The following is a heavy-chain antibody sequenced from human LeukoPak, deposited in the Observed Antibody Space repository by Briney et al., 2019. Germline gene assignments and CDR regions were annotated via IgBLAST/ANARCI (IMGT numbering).Heavy chain of an antibody. V-gene: IGHV1-46*01. D-gene: IGHD3-22*01. CDR3: ARSDSSGHI. J-gene: IGHJ3*02. CDR1: GYTFTSYY. CDR2: INPGGGST. Sequence: ASVKVSCKASGYTFTSYYMHWVRQAPGQGLEWMGIINPGGGSTSYAQKFQGRVTMTRDTSTSTVYMELNSLRAEDTAVYYCARSDSSGHIWGQGTMVTVSS.